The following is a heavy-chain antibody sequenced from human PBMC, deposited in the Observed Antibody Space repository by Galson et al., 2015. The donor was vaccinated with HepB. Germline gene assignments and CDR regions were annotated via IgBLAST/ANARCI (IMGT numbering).Heavy chain of an antibody. CDR2: ISPLFGAA. V-gene: IGHV1-69*06. Sequence: SVKVSCKASGGTFGGHSINWVRQAPVQGPEWLGDISPLFGAANYAQKFQGRVTISADTSTSTAYMQLSSLTSEDTAVYYCATNAARGVFFEFWGQGTLVTVSS. CDR3: ATNAARGVFFEF. J-gene: IGHJ4*02. D-gene: IGHD3-10*01. CDR1: GGTFGGHS.